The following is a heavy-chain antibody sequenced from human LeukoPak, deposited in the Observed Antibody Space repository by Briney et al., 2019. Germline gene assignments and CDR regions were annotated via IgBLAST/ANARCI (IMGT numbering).Heavy chain of an antibody. CDR3: ARAPARRSYYVSY. V-gene: IGHV3-30*03. J-gene: IGHJ4*02. D-gene: IGHD6-25*01. Sequence: PGGSLRLSCVVSGITVSNYGMSWVRQAPGKGLDWVAVVSYGGTNKYYADSVKGRFTISRDNSKNTLYLQMNSLRAEDTAVYYCARAPARRSYYVSYWGQGTLVTVSS. CDR2: VSYGGTNK. CDR1: GITVSNYG.